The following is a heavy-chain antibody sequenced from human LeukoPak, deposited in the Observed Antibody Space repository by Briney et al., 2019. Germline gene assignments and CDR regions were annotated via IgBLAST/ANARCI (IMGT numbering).Heavy chain of an antibody. CDR2: ISSSSRTI. D-gene: IGHD1-14*01. CDR1: DLTFSTFT. V-gene: IGHV3-48*01. Sequence: PGGPLRLSCAASDLTFSTFTMHWVRQAPGKGLEWLSSISSSSRTINYADSVQGRFTVSRDNANSSMFLQMNELRREDTAVYYCAKGSPRGGFDSWGQGTLVTVSS. CDR3: AKGSPRGGFDS. J-gene: IGHJ5*01.